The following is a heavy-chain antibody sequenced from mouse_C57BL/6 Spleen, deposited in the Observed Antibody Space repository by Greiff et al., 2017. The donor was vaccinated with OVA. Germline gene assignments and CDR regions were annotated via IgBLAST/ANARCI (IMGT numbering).Heavy chain of an antibody. CDR2: ISYDGSN. V-gene: IGHV3-6*01. J-gene: IGHJ1*03. CDR3: ARVDWDYWYFDV. D-gene: IGHD4-1*01. Sequence: EVKLMESGPGLVKPSQSLSLTCSVTGYSITSGYYWNWIRQFPGNKLEWLGYISYDGSNNYNPSLKNRISITRDTSKNQFFLKLNSVTTEDTATYYCARVDWDYWYFDVWGTGTTVTVSS. CDR1: GYSITSGYY.